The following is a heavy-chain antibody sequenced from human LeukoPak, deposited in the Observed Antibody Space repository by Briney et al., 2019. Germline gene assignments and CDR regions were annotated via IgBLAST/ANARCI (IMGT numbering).Heavy chain of an antibody. D-gene: IGHD2-2*01. CDR1: DSTFSSFS. J-gene: IGHJ6*02. CDR3: ARDRSTSRYYHGMDV. CDR2: ISSRSAHI. V-gene: IGHV3-21*01. Sequence: PSGSLRLSCAASDSTFSSFSMRWVRQAPGKGLFWVAAISSRSAHIYYADSVKGRFTISRDNAKKSLYLEMNNLRADDTAVYYCARDRSTSRYYHGMDVWGPGTTVIVSS.